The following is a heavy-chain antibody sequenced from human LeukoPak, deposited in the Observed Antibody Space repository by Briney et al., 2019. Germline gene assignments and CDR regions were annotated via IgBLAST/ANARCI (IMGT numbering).Heavy chain of an antibody. CDR3: ARVGGSGFAFDI. J-gene: IGHJ3*02. V-gene: IGHV1-46*01. CDR2: INPRGGST. Sequence: GASVKVSCKASGYIFTTYYMHWLRQAPGQGPEWMGIINPRGGSTDYAQKFQGRVTMTRDMSTSTVYMELSSLRSEDTAVYYCARVGGSGFAFDIWGQGTMVTVSS. CDR1: GYIFTTYY. D-gene: IGHD1-26*01.